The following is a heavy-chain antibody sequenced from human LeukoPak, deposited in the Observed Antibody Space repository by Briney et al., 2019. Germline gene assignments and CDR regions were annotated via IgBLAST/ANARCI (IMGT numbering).Heavy chain of an antibody. CDR1: GFTFSSYA. V-gene: IGHV3-23*01. J-gene: IGHJ4*02. CDR2: ISGSGGST. CDR3: ATNYYDSSGDYPDFDY. D-gene: IGHD3-22*01. Sequence: GGSLRLSCAASGFTFSSYAMSWVRQAPGKGLEWVSAISGSGGSTYYADSVKGRFTISRDNSKNTLYLQMTTLRAEDTAVYFCATNYYDSSGDYPDFDYWGQGALVTVSS.